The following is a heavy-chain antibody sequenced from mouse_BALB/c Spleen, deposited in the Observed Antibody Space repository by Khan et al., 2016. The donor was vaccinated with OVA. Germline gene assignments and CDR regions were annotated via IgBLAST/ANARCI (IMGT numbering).Heavy chain of an antibody. CDR2: INPSTGYT. J-gene: IGHJ2*01. D-gene: IGHD1-1*01. Sequence: QVQLKQSGAELAKPGASVKMSCKASGYTFINYCILWVKQSPGQGLEWIGYINPSTGYTEYNQNFKDKATLTADKSSRTAYMQLSSLTSEDSAVFYCARRGLRWDFDYWGQGTTLTVSS. CDR3: ARRGLRWDFDY. CDR1: GYTFINYC. V-gene: IGHV1-7*01.